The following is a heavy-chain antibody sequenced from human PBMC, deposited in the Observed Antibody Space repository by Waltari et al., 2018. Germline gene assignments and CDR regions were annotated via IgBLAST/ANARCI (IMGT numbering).Heavy chain of an antibody. J-gene: IGHJ6*03. V-gene: IGHV1-69*12. CDR1: GGTFSSYA. CDR3: ARGLTGTTSSYYYYMDV. CDR2: VIPIFGPA. Sequence: QVQLVQSGAEVKKPGSSVKVSCKASGGTFSSYAISWVRQAPGQGLEWMGGVIPIFGPANYAQKFQGSVTITAYQSTSTAYMELSSLRSEDTAVYYCARGLTGTTSSYYYYMDVWGKGTTVTVSS. D-gene: IGHD1-1*01.